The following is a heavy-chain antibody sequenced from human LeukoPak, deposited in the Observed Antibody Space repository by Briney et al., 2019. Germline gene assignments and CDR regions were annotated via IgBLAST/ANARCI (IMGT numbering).Heavy chain of an antibody. CDR2: IKQDGSEK. J-gene: IGHJ4*02. D-gene: IGHD6-13*01. CDR1: GFTFSSYW. V-gene: IGHV3-7*03. CDR3: VIMGDGSRPPFDY. Sequence: GGSLRLSCAASGFTFSSYWMSWVRQAPGKGLEWVANIKQDGSEKYYVDSVKGRFTISRDNAKNSLYLQMNSLRAEDTAVYYCVIMGDGSRPPFDYWGQGTLVTVSS.